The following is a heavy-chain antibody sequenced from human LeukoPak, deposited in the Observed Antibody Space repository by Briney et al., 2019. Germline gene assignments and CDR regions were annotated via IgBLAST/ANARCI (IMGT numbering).Heavy chain of an antibody. CDR1: GASIRGGTYY. D-gene: IGHD1-7*01. Sequence: PSETLSLTRAVSGASIRGGTYYWDWIRQPPGKGLEWIGSISYSGSTYYNPSLKSRVTISRDTSENQFSLKLRSVTAADTAVYYCARRYDWNYVYFDYWGQGTLVTVSS. CDR3: ARRYDWNYVYFDY. CDR2: ISYSGST. V-gene: IGHV4-39*01. J-gene: IGHJ4*02.